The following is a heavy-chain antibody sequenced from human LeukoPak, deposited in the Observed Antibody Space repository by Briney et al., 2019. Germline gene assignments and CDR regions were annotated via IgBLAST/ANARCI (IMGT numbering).Heavy chain of an antibody. J-gene: IGHJ4*02. D-gene: IGHD3-9*01. CDR3: ARVQLRAVLRYFDWSRTRNERDYYFDY. CDR2: VYYDGIN. V-gene: IGHV4-39*07. Sequence: SETLSLTCTVSGGSINNTLFYWGWIRQPPGKGLEWIGTVYYDGINYSSPSLKSRVATSVDTSKNQFSLRLSSVTAADTAVYYCARVQLRAVLRYFDWSRTRNERDYYFDYWGQGTLVTVSS. CDR1: GGSINNTLFY.